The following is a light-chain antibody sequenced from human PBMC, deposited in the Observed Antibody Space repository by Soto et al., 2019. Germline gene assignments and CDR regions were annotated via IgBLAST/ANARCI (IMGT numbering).Light chain of an antibody. V-gene: IGKV1-5*03. J-gene: IGKJ2*01. CDR3: QQYHSYSRSRT. Sequence: DIQMTQSPSTLSASVGDRVTITSRASQSISSWLAWYQQKPGKAPKLLIYKASSLESGVPSRFSGSGSGTAFTLTISSLQPDDFATYYCQQYHSYSRSRTFGQGTKLEI. CDR1: QSISSW. CDR2: KAS.